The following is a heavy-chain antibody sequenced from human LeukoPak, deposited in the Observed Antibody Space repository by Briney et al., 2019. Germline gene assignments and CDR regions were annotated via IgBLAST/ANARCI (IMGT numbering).Heavy chain of an antibody. CDR2: IKKDGSEQ. CDR3: ARDLGCLQSDY. V-gene: IGHV3-7*01. Sequence: PGGSLRLSCVASGFSFSDHWMNWFRQAPGKGLEWVATIKKDGSEQYYVDSMKGRFTISRDNAKNSVYLQINSLRAEDTAVYYGARDLGCLQSDYWGQGTLVTVSS. CDR1: GFSFSDHW. J-gene: IGHJ4*02. D-gene: IGHD5-24*01.